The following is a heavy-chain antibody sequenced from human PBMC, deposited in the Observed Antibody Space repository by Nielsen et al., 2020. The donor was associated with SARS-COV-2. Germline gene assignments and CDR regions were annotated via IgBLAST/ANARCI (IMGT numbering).Heavy chain of an antibody. CDR1: GYTFTSYD. CDR2: MNPNSGNT. Sequence: ASVKVSCKASGYTFTSYDINWVRQATGQGLEWMGWMNPNSGNTGYAQKLQGRVTMTTDTSTSTAYMELRSLRSDDTAVYYCARDRVFGVVITGYYYYYGMDVWGQGTTDTVSS. CDR3: ARDRVFGVVITGYYYYYGMDV. J-gene: IGHJ6*02. D-gene: IGHD3-3*01. V-gene: IGHV1-8*01.